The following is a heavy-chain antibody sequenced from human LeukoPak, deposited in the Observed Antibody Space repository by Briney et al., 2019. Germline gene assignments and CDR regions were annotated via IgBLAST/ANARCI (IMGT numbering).Heavy chain of an antibody. J-gene: IGHJ5*02. CDR2: IYHSGST. V-gene: IGHV4-38-2*02. CDR3: ARRVVRGVRNWFDP. Sequence: SETLSLTCTVSGYSISSGYYWGWIRQPPGKGLEWIGSIYHSGSTNYNPSLKSRVTISVDTSKNQFSLKLSSVTAADTAVYYCARRVVRGVRNWFDPWGQGTLVTVSS. D-gene: IGHD3-10*01. CDR1: GYSISSGYY.